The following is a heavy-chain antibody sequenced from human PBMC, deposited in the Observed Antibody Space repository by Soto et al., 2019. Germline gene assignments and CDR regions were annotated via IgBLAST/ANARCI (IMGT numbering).Heavy chain of an antibody. CDR2: ISAGNGDT. D-gene: IGHD2-2*01. CDR1: GYSFTSYV. Sequence: QVQLVQSGAEVKKPGASVKVSCKASGYSFTSYVMHWVRQAPGQSLEWMGWISAGNGDTKYSQKFQGRLTVTRDTSATTAYMELSSPRSEDTAGYYWAGRIEVVPAAMYAFDIWGQGTMVTVSS. V-gene: IGHV1-3*01. J-gene: IGHJ3*02. CDR3: AGRIEVVPAAMYAFDI.